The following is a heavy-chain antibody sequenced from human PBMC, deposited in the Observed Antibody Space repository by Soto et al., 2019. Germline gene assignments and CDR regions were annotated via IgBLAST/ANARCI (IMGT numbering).Heavy chain of an antibody. CDR2: IIPIFGTA. Sequence: QVHLVQSGAEVKKPGSSVKVSCKASGGTFSTYAISWVRQAPGQGLEWMGGIIPIFGTAKYAQKFQGRVTITADGSTSTAYMELSSLRSEDTAVYYCARERRPQSRWRGPFDYWGQGTLVTVSS. V-gene: IGHV1-69*01. CDR1: GGTFSTYA. D-gene: IGHD6-13*01. CDR3: ARERRPQSRWRGPFDY. J-gene: IGHJ4*02.